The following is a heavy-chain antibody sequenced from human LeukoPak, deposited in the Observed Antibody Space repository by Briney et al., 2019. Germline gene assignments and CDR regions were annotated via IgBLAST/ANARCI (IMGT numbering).Heavy chain of an antibody. CDR3: VRDRHILRCLDGAFDV. Sequence: GGSLRLSCLGSGFTFNEHALHWVRQAPGKGLDWVAIISYDGSENDYADSVKGRFTISRDNSKNTIYLQMNSLTPDDSALYYCVRDRHILRCLDGAFDVWGQGTMVTVSS. CDR1: GFTFNEHA. V-gene: IGHV3-30*04. CDR2: ISYDGSEN. J-gene: IGHJ3*01. D-gene: IGHD3-3*01.